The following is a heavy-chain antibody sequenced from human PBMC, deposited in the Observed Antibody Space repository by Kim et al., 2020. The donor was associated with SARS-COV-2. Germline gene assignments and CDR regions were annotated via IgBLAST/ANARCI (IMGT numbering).Heavy chain of an antibody. V-gene: IGHV3-73*01. Sequence: GGSLRLSCAASGFIFSGSAMHWVRQASGKGLEWAGRIRSKANSYATAYAASVKGRFSISRDDSKNTAYLQMNSLKTEDTAVYYCTRYNDNYGMDVWGQGTTVTVSS. J-gene: IGHJ6*02. CDR1: GFIFSGSA. CDR2: IRSKANSYAT. CDR3: TRYNDNYGMDV.